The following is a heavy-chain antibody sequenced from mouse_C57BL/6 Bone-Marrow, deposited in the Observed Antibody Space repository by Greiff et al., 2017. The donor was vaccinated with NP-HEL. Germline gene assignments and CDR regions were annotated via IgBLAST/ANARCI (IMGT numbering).Heavy chain of an antibody. CDR1: GYTFTSYW. J-gene: IGHJ2*01. Sequence: QVQLQQPGAELVRPGTSVKLSCKASGYTFTSYWMHWVKQRPGQGLEWIGVIDPSYSYTNYNQKFKGKATLTVDTSSSTAYMQLSSLTSEDSAVYYCARSHYYDISDYWGQGTTLTVSS. D-gene: IGHD2-4*01. V-gene: IGHV1-59*01. CDR3: ARSHYYDISDY. CDR2: IDPSYSYT.